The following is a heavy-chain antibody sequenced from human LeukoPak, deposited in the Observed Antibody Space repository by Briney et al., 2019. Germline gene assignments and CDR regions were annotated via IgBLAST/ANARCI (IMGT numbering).Heavy chain of an antibody. CDR1: GASLNAYY. V-gene: IGHV4-59*01. D-gene: IGHD6-13*01. CDR2: MSYSGRT. CDR3: AQQVVGTSNSFDV. J-gene: IGHJ3*01. Sequence: SETLSLICNVSGASLNAYYWTWIRQSPEKGLEWIASMSYSGRTDSNPSLKSRVSMSVGPSKSQFSLRLKSVAAADTAIYYCAQQVVGTSNSFDVWGQGTFVAVSS.